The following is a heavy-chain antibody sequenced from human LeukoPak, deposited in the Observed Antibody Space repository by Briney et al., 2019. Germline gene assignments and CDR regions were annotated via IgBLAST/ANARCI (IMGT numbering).Heavy chain of an antibody. CDR3: ARQIGTVSYYYYYGMDV. V-gene: IGHV4-59*08. CDR2: IYYSGST. D-gene: IGHD1-1*01. CDR1: GGSISSYY. Sequence: PSEILSLTCTVSGGSISSYYWSWIRQPPGKGLEWIGYIYYSGSTNYNPSLKSRVTISVDTSKNQFSLKLSSVTAADTAVYYCARQIGTVSYYYYYGMDVWGQGTTVTVSS. J-gene: IGHJ6*02.